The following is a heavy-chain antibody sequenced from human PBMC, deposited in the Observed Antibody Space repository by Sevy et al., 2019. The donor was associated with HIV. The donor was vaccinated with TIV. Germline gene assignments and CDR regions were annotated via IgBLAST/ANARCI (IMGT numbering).Heavy chain of an antibody. CDR3: AKDIGATGIAVVAN. Sequence: SLRLSCAASGFTFDDFAMHWVRQVPGKGLEWVSGLNWDSGSVAYAESVKGRFTISRDNAKNALFLQMNSLRAEDTALYYCAKDIGATGIAVVANWGQGIQVTVSS. D-gene: IGHD6-19*01. CDR1: GFTFDDFA. CDR2: LNWDSGSV. V-gene: IGHV3-9*01. J-gene: IGHJ4*02.